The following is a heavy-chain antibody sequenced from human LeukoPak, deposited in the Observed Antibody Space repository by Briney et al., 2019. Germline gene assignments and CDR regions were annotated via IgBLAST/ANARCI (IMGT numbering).Heavy chain of an antibody. CDR3: ARVIRPGIAAAGRGTRAHWFDP. D-gene: IGHD6-13*01. CDR2: RSTYNGNT. J-gene: IGHJ5*02. Sequence: VASVKVSYKASGDSFTSYGLSWVRQAPGRGLEWMGWRSTYNGNTHYAQNLQGRVTMTTDTSTSTAYMELRSLRSDDTAVYYCARVIRPGIAAAGRGTRAHWFDPWGQGTLVTVSS. CDR1: GDSFTSYG. V-gene: IGHV1-18*01.